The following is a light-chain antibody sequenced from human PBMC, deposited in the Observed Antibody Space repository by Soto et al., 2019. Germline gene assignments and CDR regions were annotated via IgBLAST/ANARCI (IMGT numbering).Light chain of an antibody. Sequence: QSVLTQPASVSVSPGQSIAMSCTGTSSDVGFYKYVSWYQRHPGKAPKLMIYEVTNRPSGVSDRFSGSKSGNTASLTISGLQAEDEAHYFCSSYSSSSIPYVFGTGTKVTVL. J-gene: IGLJ1*01. V-gene: IGLV2-14*01. CDR2: EVT. CDR1: SSDVGFYKY. CDR3: SSYSSSSIPYV.